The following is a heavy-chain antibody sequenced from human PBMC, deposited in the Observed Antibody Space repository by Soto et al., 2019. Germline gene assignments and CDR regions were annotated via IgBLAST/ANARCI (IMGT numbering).Heavy chain of an antibody. CDR1: GFTLSSHW. CDR3: ARVGGGGSGSYFDS. CDR2: ISSDGSSI. V-gene: IGHV3-74*01. Sequence: LRLSCAASGFTLSSHWIHWVRQAPGKGLVWVSRISSDGSSIVYADSVKGRFTLSRDNAKETLYLQMNSLRAEDTAVYYCARVGGGGSGSYFDSWGQGTLVTVSS. J-gene: IGHJ4*02. D-gene: IGHD1-26*01.